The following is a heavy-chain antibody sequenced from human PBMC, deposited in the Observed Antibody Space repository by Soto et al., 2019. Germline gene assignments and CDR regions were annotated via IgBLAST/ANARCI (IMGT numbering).Heavy chain of an antibody. CDR2: INPTTTTT. V-gene: IGHV1-46*03. J-gene: IGHJ3*02. CDR1: EYTFSTYS. D-gene: IGHD6-13*01. CDR3: ARDLYSTSWYVRAFDM. Sequence: ASVKVSCKASEYTFSTYSLHWVRQAPGQGLEWMGVINPTTTTTTDAQKFQGRVTMTRDTSTSTAYMELSSLRSEDTAVYYCARDLYSTSWYVRAFDMWGQGTMVTVSS.